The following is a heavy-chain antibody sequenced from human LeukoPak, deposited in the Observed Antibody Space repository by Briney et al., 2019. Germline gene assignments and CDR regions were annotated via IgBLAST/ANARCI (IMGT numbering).Heavy chain of an antibody. CDR2: TRSKAYGGTT. J-gene: IGHJ3*02. CDR1: GFTFGDYA. Sequence: GGSLRLSCTASGFTFGDYAMSWVRQAPGKGLEWVGFTRSKAYGGTTEYAASVKGRFTISRDDSKSIAYLQMNSLKTEDTAVYYCTRVQPSWWELLDLGAFDIWGQGTMVTVSS. V-gene: IGHV3-49*04. CDR3: TRVQPSWWELLDLGAFDI. D-gene: IGHD1-26*01.